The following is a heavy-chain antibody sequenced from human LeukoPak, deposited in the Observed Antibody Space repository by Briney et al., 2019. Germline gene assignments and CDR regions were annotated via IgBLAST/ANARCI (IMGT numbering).Heavy chain of an antibody. V-gene: IGHV4-38-2*02. CDR1: GYSISSGYY. CDR3: ASSRGWNYGELDY. Sequence: AETLCLTCTASGYSISSGYYWGLSRQPPEKVLEWIGSIYHSGSTYYKPSLKSRVTISVDKSKNQFSLKLCSVTAADTAVYYCASSRGWNYGELDYWGQGTLVTVSS. D-gene: IGHD1-7*01. CDR2: IYHSGST. J-gene: IGHJ4*02.